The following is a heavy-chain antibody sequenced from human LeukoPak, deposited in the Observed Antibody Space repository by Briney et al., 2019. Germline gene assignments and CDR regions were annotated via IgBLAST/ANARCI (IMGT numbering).Heavy chain of an antibody. Sequence: SETLSLTCTVSGGSVSSGCYYWSWIRQPPGKGLEWIGYIYYSGSTNYNPSLKSRVTISVDTSKNQFSLKLSSVTAADTAVYYCARGGVVVAATPFVYWGQGTLVTVSS. D-gene: IGHD2-15*01. CDR3: ARGGVVVAATPFVY. CDR2: IYYSGST. CDR1: GGSVSSGCYY. V-gene: IGHV4-61*01. J-gene: IGHJ4*02.